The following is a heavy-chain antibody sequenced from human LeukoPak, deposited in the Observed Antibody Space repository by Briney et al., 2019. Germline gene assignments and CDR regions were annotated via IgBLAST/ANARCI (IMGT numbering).Heavy chain of an antibody. CDR3: ARDRVPNVESAASDY. V-gene: IGHV1-46*01. D-gene: IGHD6-13*01. CDR2: VNPSGGST. Sequence: GASVKVSCTASGYTFTTYYIHWVRQAPGQGLEWMGIVNPSGGSTSYAQKFQGRVTMTRDTSTNTVYMELSSLRSEDTAVYFCARDRVPNVESAASDYWGQGTLVTVSS. J-gene: IGHJ4*02. CDR1: GYTFTTYY.